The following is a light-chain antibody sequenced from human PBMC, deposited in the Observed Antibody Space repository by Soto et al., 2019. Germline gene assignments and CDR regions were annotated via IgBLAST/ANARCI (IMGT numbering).Light chain of an antibody. V-gene: IGKV3D-15*01. J-gene: IGKJ4*01. CDR1: QSVSSN. Sequence: EIVMTQSTGTLSVSPGEMATLSCRASQSVSSNLAWYQRKPGQAPRLLIYGASTRATGIPARFSGSGSGTEFTLTISSLQSEDFAVYYCQQYNNWPPLTFGGGTKVEIK. CDR2: GAS. CDR3: QQYNNWPPLT.